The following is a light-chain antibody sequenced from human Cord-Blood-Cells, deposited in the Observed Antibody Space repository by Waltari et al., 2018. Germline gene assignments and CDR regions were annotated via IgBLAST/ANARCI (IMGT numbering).Light chain of an antibody. CDR2: DVS. CDR1: SSDVGGYNY. CDR3: CSYAGSYTWV. Sequence: QSALTQPRSVSGSPGQSVTISCTGTSSDVGGYNYVSWYQQHPGKAPKLMIYDVSKRPSGVPDRFSGSKAGNTASLTISGLQAEDEADYYACSYAGSYTWVFGGGTKLTVL. J-gene: IGLJ3*02. V-gene: IGLV2-11*01.